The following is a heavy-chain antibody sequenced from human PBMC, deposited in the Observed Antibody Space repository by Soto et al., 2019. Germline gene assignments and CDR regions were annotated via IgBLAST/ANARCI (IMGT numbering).Heavy chain of an antibody. CDR2: ISGSGGST. Sequence: GGSLRLSCAASGFTFSSYAMSWVRQAPGKGLEWVSAISGSGGSTYYADSVKGRFTISRDNSKNTLYLQMNSLRAEDTAVYYCAKDWWTASVVVVVAAQRALDYWGQGTLVTVSS. V-gene: IGHV3-23*01. CDR1: GFTFSSYA. CDR3: AKDWWTASVVVVVAAQRALDY. D-gene: IGHD2-15*01. J-gene: IGHJ4*02.